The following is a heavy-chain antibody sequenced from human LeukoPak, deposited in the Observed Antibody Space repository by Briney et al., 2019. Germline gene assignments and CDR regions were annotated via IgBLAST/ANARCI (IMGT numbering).Heavy chain of an antibody. CDR1: GFSFSNYW. D-gene: IGHD6-6*01. V-gene: IGHV3-7*01. CDR3: ARIGYSSSSFDY. J-gene: IGHJ4*02. Sequence: SGGSLRLSRAASGFSFSNYWMSWVRQAPGKGLEWLANINQDGSVTYYVDSVEGRFTISRDNAKNSLYLQMNGLRAGDTAVYYCARIGYSSSSFDYWGQGILVTVAS. CDR2: INQDGSVT.